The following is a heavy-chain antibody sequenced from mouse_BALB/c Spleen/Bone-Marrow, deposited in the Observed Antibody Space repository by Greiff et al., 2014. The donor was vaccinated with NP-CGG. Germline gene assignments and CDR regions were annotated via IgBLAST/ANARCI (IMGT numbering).Heavy chain of an antibody. Sequence: VQLQQSGPELVKPGASMKISCKASGYSFTGYTMNWVKQSHGKNLEWIGLINPYNGGTSYNQKFKGKATLTVDKSSSTAYMELLSLTSEDSAGYYCARKGPYYRDGPYAMDYWGQGTSVTVSS. J-gene: IGHJ4*01. CDR1: GYSFTGYT. CDR3: ARKGPYYRDGPYAMDY. CDR2: INPYNGGT. D-gene: IGHD2-14*01. V-gene: IGHV1-18*01.